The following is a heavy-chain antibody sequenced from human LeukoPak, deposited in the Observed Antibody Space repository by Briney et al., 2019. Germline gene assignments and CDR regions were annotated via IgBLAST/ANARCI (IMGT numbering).Heavy chain of an antibody. CDR3: ARDPYSSSWYPGLYYYYMDV. J-gene: IGHJ6*03. CDR1: GYSISSGYY. D-gene: IGHD6-13*01. Sequence: SETLSLTCTVSGYSISSGYYWGWIRQPPGKGLEWIGSIYHSGSTYYNPSLKSRVTISVDTSKNQFSLKLSSVTAADTAVYYCARDPYSSSWYPGLYYYYMDVWGKGTTVTVSS. CDR2: IYHSGST. V-gene: IGHV4-38-2*02.